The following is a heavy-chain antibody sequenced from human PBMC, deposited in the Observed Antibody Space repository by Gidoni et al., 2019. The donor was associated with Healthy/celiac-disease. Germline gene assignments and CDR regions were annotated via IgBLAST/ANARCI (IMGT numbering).Heavy chain of an antibody. CDR1: GFTFSSYW. Sequence: EVQLVESGGGLVQPGGSLRRSCAASGFTFSSYWMSWVRKAPGKGLEWVANIKQDGSEKYYVDSGKGRFTISRDNAKNSLYLQMNSLRAEDTAVYYCARDWWAVAARPNSWGQGTLVTVSS. D-gene: IGHD6-6*01. V-gene: IGHV3-7*01. J-gene: IGHJ4*02. CDR2: IKQDGSEK. CDR3: ARDWWAVAARPNS.